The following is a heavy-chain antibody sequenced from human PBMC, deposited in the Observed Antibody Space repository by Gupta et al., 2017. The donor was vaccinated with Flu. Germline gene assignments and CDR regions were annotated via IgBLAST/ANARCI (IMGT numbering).Heavy chain of an antibody. CDR3: AHAEDYMWYFDL. CDR2: IYWDGDE. D-gene: IGHD3-16*01. V-gene: IGHV2-5*02. J-gene: IGHJ2*01. CDR1: GLSLTTSGVG. Sequence: QITLEESGPTLVTPTQTLTLTCTFSGLSLTTSGVGVGWIRQPPGKALDWLALIYWDGDERYSPSLKNRLTITKDTSKNQVVLTMTNMDPLDTATYYCAHAEDYMWYFDLWGRGTLVTVSS.